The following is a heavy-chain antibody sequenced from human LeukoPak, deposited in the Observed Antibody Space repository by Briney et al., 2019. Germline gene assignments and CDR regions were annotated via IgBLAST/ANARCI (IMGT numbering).Heavy chain of an antibody. V-gene: IGHV1-2*02. J-gene: IGHJ4*02. Sequence: ASVKVSCKPSGYTFTGYYLHWVRQAPGQGLEWMGWINPNTGATIYAEKFQGRVTMTRDTSISTAYMELSRLRSDDTAVYFCARDEDSSGYRFDYWGQGTLVTVSS. D-gene: IGHD3-22*01. CDR3: ARDEDSSGYRFDY. CDR2: INPNTGAT. CDR1: GYTFTGYY.